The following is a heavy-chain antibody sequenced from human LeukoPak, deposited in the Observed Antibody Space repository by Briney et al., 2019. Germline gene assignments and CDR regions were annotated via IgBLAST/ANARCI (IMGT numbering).Heavy chain of an antibody. J-gene: IGHJ5*02. CDR1: GYTFTIYE. V-gene: IGHV1-8*01. Sequence: SVKVSCKASGYTFTIYEFNWVRQAPGQGLEWLGYISPDTGNTGYAQKFQGRVTMTRDTSISTTYMELSSLTSEDTAVYYCARGPRFDPWGQGTLVTVSS. CDR2: ISPDTGNT. CDR3: ARGPRFDP.